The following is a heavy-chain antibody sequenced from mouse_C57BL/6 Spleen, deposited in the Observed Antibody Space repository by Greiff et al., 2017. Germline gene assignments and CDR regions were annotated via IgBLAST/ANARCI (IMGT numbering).Heavy chain of an antibody. V-gene: IGHV5-6*02. CDR1: GFTFSSYG. Sequence: EVKLQESGGDLVKPGGSLKLSCAASGFTFSSYGMSWVRQTPDKRLEWVATISSGGSYTYYPDSVKGRFTISRDNAKNTLYLQMSSLKSEDTAMYYCARRTTVVATDYAMDYWGQGTSVTVSS. CDR3: ARRTTVVATDYAMDY. CDR2: ISSGGSYT. J-gene: IGHJ4*01. D-gene: IGHD1-1*01.